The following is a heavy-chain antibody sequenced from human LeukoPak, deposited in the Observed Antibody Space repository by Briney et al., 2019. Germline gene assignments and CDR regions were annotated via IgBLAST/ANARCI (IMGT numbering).Heavy chain of an antibody. D-gene: IGHD5-12*01. CDR3: ASGSGYDPVDY. CDR2: INAGNGNT. CDR1: GYTFTSYA. V-gene: IGHV1-3*01. J-gene: IGHJ4*02. Sequence: ASVKVSCKASGYTFTSYAMHWVRQAPGQRLEWMGWINAGNGNTKYSQKFQGRVTITRDTSASTGYMELSSLRSEDTAVYYCASGSGYDPVDYWDQGTLVTVSS.